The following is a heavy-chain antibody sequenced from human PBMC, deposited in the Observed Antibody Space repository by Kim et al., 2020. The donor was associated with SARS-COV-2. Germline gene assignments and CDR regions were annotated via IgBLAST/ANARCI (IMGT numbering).Heavy chain of an antibody. CDR3: ARDGYSYLDV. D-gene: IGHD5-18*01. CDR2: IYHSGST. CDR1: GGSLSSGGYY. V-gene: IGHV4-31*03. J-gene: IGHJ6*01. Sequence: SETLSLTCTVSGGSLSSGGYYWSWIRQFPGKDLEWIGYIYHSGSTYYNPSLKSRVIMSVDTSKTQFSLELSSVTAADTAVYYCARDGYSYLDVWGQGTTVIVSS.